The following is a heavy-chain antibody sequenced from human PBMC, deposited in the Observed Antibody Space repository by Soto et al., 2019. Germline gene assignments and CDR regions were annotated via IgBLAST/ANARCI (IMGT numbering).Heavy chain of an antibody. Sequence: SVKVSCKASGVTFNSYTISWVRQAPGQGLEWLGKIIPMLNTANYAQEFHGRVTLTADKFTTTAYMELTSLTSDDTADYYCARAPNYYDDSGYYGPNPYYFDSWG. V-gene: IGHV1-69*08. CDR3: ARAPNYYDDSGYYGPNPYYFDS. CDR2: IIPMLNTA. CDR1: GVTFNSYT. J-gene: IGHJ4*01. D-gene: IGHD3-22*01.